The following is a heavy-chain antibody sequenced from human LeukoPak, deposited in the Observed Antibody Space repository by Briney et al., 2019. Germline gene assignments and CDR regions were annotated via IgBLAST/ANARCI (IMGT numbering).Heavy chain of an antibody. Sequence: GGSLRLSCAASGFTFSSYAMSWVRQAPGKGLVWFSAISGSGGSTYYADSVKGRFTISRDNSKNTLYLQMNSLRAEDTAVYYCAKGSPCSSTSCYYYMDVWGKGTTVTVSS. J-gene: IGHJ6*03. D-gene: IGHD2-2*01. CDR3: AKGSPCSSTSCYYYMDV. V-gene: IGHV3-23*01. CDR1: GFTFSSYA. CDR2: ISGSGGST.